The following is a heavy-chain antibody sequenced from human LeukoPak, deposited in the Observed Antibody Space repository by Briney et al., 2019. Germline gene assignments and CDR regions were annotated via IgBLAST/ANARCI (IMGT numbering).Heavy chain of an antibody. CDR3: AREYSSSSGRAFDY. CDR2: ISPDGSST. V-gene: IGHV3-74*01. Sequence: PGGSLRLSCAASGFTFSSYWMHWVRQAPGKGLVWVSRISPDGSSTTYADSVKGRFIISRDNAQNTVYLQMSSLRVEDTAVYYCAREYSSSSGRAFDYWGQGTLATASS. J-gene: IGHJ4*02. D-gene: IGHD6-6*01. CDR1: GFTFSSYW.